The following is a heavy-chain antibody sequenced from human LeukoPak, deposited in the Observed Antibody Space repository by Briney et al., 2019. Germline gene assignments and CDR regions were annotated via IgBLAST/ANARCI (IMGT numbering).Heavy chain of an antibody. J-gene: IGHJ4*02. CDR1: VYTFTSYP. V-gene: IGHV1-18*01. CDR3: ARGYDYGDYVGDFDY. Sequence: ASVKVSCKASVYTFTSYPISWVRQAPGQGLEWMGWITTYNGNTNYAQKLQGRVTMTTDTSTSKAYMDLRGLRSDDTAVYYCARGYDYGDYVGDFDYWGQGTLVTVSS. CDR2: ITTYNGNT. D-gene: IGHD4-17*01.